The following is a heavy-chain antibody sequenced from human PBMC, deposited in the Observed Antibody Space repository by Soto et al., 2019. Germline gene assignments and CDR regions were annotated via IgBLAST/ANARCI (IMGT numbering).Heavy chain of an antibody. CDR2: INEDGSKK. CDR1: GFTFRNYN. V-gene: IGHV3-7*01. Sequence: GGSLRLSCAASGFTFRNYNMNWVRQAPGKGLEWVSNINEDGSKKYYVDSAKGRFTISRDNAKNSLYLQMSSLRAEDTALYYCARDLFDYWGQGTLVTVSS. CDR3: ARDLFDY. J-gene: IGHJ4*02.